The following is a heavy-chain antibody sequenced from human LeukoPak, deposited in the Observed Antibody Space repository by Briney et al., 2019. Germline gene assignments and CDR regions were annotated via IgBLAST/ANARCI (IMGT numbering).Heavy chain of an antibody. J-gene: IGHJ4*02. CDR3: ARGGLGAAGMGGYFDY. D-gene: IGHD6-13*01. Sequence: GGSLRLSCAASGFTFRNYAMSWVRQAPGKGLEWVSGIGDTGVSTYYTESVKGRFTISRDKYKNTLYLQMDSLRTEDKAVYFCARGGLGAAGMGGYFDYWGQGTLVTVSS. CDR1: GFTFRNYA. V-gene: IGHV3-23*01. CDR2: IGDTGVST.